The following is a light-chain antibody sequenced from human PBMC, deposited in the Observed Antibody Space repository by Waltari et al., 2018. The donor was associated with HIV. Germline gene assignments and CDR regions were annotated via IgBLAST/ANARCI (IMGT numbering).Light chain of an antibody. Sequence: QSALTQPASVSGSPGQSITVSCTGTSSDVGTYDLVSWYQQHPGKAPKLMIYEFTKRPAGVSNRFSGSKSGNTASLTVSGLQADDEAEYYCCSYTRSKTWIFGGGTKVTVL. CDR3: CSYTRSKTWI. J-gene: IGLJ2*01. CDR1: SSDVGTYDL. V-gene: IGLV2-23*02. CDR2: EFT.